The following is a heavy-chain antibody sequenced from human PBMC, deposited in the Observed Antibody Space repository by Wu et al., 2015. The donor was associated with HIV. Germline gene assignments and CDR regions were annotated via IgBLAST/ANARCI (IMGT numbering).Heavy chain of an antibody. CDR2: IIPFFGIA. D-gene: IGHD2-2*01. CDR3: ATTNRDQLLSHGRTTGVFVAFDI. CDR1: GGTFSRNA. V-gene: IGHV1-69*12. J-gene: IGHJ3*02. Sequence: QVQLVQSEAEVKKPGSSVKVSCKGSGGTFSRNAISWVRQAPGQGLEWMGGIIPFFGIANYAQNFQGRVTITVDDSTSTAYMQLNSLRSEDTAVFYCATTNRDQLLSHGRTTGVFVAFDIWAKGQWPPSLQ.